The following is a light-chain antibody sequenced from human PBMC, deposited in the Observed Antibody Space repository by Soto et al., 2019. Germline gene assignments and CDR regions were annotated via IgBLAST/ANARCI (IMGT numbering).Light chain of an antibody. J-gene: IGKJ4*01. CDR3: QQYYSYPLT. CDR1: QGISSY. Sequence: AIRMTQSPSSFSASTGDRVTITCRASQGISSYLAWYQQKPGKAPKLLIYAASTLQSGVPARFSGSGSGTDFTLTISCLQSEDFATYYCQQYYSYPLTCVGGTKVEIK. CDR2: AAS. V-gene: IGKV1-8*01.